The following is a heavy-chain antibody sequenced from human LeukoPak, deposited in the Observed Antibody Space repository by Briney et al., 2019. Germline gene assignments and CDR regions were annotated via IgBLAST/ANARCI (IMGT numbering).Heavy chain of an antibody. Sequence: SETLSLTCAVYGGSFSSYTWTWIRQPPGEGLEWIGQIHHSGSTNYNPSLKSQVTISLDTSSNQFSLKVTSVTAADTAVYYCARSFGGENIWGEGTMVTVSS. CDR3: ARSFGGENI. J-gene: IGHJ3*02. CDR1: GGSFSSYT. V-gene: IGHV4-34*01. D-gene: IGHD3-3*01. CDR2: IHHSGST.